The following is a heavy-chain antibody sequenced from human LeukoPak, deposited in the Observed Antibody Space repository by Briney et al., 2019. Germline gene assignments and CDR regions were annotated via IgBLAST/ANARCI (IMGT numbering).Heavy chain of an antibody. D-gene: IGHD6-13*01. CDR3: VRTEAAGRYFDY. CDR1: GDSVSSNSAC. Sequence: SQTLSLTCAISGDSVSSNSACWNWIRQSPSRGLEWLGRTYYRSKWNYDYAGSVKTRIIITLDTSKNQFSLQLMSVTPEDTAVYYCVRTEAAGRYFDYWGHGTLVTVFS. V-gene: IGHV6-1*01. J-gene: IGHJ4*01. CDR2: TYYRSKWNY.